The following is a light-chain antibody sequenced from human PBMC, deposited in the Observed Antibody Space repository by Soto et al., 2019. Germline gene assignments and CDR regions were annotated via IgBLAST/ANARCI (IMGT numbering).Light chain of an antibody. Sequence: DIQMTQSPSTLSASVGDRVTITCRASQSISSWLGWYQQKPGKAPKLLIYDASSLESGVPSRFSGSGSGTEFTLTISSLQPDDFATYYCQQYNSYSGTFGQGTKV. CDR1: QSISSW. CDR3: QQYNSYSGT. J-gene: IGKJ1*01. CDR2: DAS. V-gene: IGKV1-5*01.